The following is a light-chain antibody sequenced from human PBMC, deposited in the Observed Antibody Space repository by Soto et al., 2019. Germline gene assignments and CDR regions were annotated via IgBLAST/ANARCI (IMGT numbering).Light chain of an antibody. CDR3: QQCNNWPLT. J-gene: IGKJ1*01. CDR2: GAS. Sequence: EIVMTQSPATLPVSPGERATLSCRASQSVSSNLAWYQQKPGQAPRLLIYGASTRATGIPARFSGSGSGTEFNLTISSLQSEDFAVYYCQQCNNWPLTFGQGTRVEIK. V-gene: IGKV3-15*01. CDR1: QSVSSN.